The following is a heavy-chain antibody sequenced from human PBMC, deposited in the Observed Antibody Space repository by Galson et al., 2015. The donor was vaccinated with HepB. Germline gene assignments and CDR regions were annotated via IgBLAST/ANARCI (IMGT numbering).Heavy chain of an antibody. Sequence: TLSLTCTVSGGSISDAYYWSWIRQHPGEGLEYIGYIYYSGSTYYNPSLKSRVSISVDTSMSQFSLRLSSVTAADTAVYYCVREEVRGGMIVTSDFWVQGTLVTVSS. D-gene: IGHD3-22*01. V-gene: IGHV4-31*03. CDR2: IYYSGST. J-gene: IGHJ4*02. CDR3: VREEVRGGMIVTSDF. CDR1: GGSISDAYY.